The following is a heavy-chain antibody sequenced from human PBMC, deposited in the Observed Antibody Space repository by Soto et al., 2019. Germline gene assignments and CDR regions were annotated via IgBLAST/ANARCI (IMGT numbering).Heavy chain of an antibody. J-gene: IGHJ3*02. D-gene: IGHD3-10*02. CDR2: MNPDGSDK. CDR1: GFSFSSFF. CDR3: SRGWSGAYDT. Sequence: EVQLEESGGGLVQPGGSLRLSCVGSGFSFSSFFMGWVRQAPGKGLEWVADMNPDGSDKGYVDSAKGRFTISRDIARNSLYLQMTSLRVEDTAMYYCSRGWSGAYDTWGRGTVVTVSS. V-gene: IGHV3-7*01.